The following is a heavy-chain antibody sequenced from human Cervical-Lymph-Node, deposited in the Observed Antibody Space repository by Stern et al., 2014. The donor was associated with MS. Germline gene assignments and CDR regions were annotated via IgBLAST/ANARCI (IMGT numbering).Heavy chain of an antibody. CDR2: IYPGDSDT. D-gene: IGHD4-11*01. CDR3: ARHQTDYKGRDYYYYGMDV. CDR1: GYSFTSHW. Sequence: EVQLVESGAEVKKPGESLKISCKGSGYSFTSHWIGWVRQMPGKGLEWMGMIYPGDSDTRYRPSFQGQVTISADKSISTAYLQWSSLKASDTAIYYCARHQTDYKGRDYYYYGMDVWGQGTTVTVSS. J-gene: IGHJ6*02. V-gene: IGHV5-51*01.